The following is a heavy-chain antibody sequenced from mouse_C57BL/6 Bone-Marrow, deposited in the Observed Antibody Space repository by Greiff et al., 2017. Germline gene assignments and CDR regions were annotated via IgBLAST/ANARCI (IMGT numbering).Heavy chain of an antibody. CDR2: ISSGGSYT. CDR3: ASSFYDGYYEGAY. J-gene: IGHJ3*01. Sequence: EVKLVESGGDLVKPGGSLKLSCAASGFTFSSYGMSWVRQTPDKRLEWVATISSGGSYTYYPDSVKGRFTISRDNAKNTLYLQMSSLKSEDTAMYYCASSFYDGYYEGAYWGQGTLVTVSA. V-gene: IGHV5-6*01. D-gene: IGHD2-3*01. CDR1: GFTFSSYG.